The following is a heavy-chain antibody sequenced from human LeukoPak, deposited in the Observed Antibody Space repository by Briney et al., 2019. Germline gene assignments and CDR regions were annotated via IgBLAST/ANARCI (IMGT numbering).Heavy chain of an antibody. CDR1: GFTFSSYS. V-gene: IGHV3-21*01. D-gene: IGHD3-10*01. CDR3: ARDEFLVRGVLMLFDY. Sequence: GGSLRLSCAASGFTFSSYSMNWVRQAPGKGLEWVSSISSSSSYIYYADSVKGRFTISRDNAKNSLYLQMNSLRAEDTAVYYCARDEFLVRGVLMLFDYWGQGTLVTVSS. J-gene: IGHJ4*02. CDR2: ISSSSSYI.